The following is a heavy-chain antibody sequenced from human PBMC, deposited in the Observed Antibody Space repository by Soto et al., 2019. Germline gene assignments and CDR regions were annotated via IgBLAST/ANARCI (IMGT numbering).Heavy chain of an antibody. CDR2: ISSSSSYI. V-gene: IGHV3-21*01. Sequence: PGGSLRLSCAASGFTFSSYSMNWVRQAPGKGLEWVSSISSSSSYIYYADSVKGRFTISRDNAKNSLYLQMNSLRAEDTAVYYCARDNIWNDARTYYYYGMDVWGQGTTVTVSS. CDR1: GFTFSSYS. D-gene: IGHD1-20*01. J-gene: IGHJ6*02. CDR3: ARDNIWNDARTYYYYGMDV.